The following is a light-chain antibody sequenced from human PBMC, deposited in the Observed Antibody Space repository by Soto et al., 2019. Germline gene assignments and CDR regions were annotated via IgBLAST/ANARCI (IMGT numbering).Light chain of an antibody. CDR1: PLPKQY. CDR2: QDR. V-gene: IGLV3-25*03. Sequence: SYELTQPPSMSVSPGQTARITCSGDPLPKQYAYWYQQKPGQAPVLLIYQDRERPSGIPERFSGSSSGTTVTLTISGVQADDEADYYCQSADSSGTYYVFGTGTKLTVL. J-gene: IGLJ1*01. CDR3: QSADSSGTYYV.